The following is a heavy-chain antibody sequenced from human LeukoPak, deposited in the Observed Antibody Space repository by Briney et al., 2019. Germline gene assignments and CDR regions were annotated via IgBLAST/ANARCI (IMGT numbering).Heavy chain of an antibody. CDR2: ISSSSSTI. Sequence: GGSLRLSCAASGFTFSSYSMNWVRQAPGKGLEWVSYISSSSSTIYYADSVKGRFTISRDNANNSLYLQMNSLRAEDTAVYYCARVSGILGYWGQGTLVTVSS. D-gene: IGHD2-15*01. CDR3: ARVSGILGY. J-gene: IGHJ4*02. CDR1: GFTFSSYS. V-gene: IGHV3-48*01.